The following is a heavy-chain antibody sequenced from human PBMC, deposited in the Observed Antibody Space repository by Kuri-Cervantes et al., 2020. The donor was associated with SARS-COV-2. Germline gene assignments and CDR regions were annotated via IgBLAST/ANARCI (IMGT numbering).Heavy chain of an antibody. CDR2: ISYDGSNK. J-gene: IGHJ6*03. Sequence: LSLTCAASGFTFSSYAMHWVRQAPGKGLEWVAVISYDGSNKYYADSVKGRFTISRDNSKNTLYLQMNSLRAEDTAVYYCANNWDSSNWHENYYYYMDVWGKGTTVTVSS. CDR1: GFTFSSYA. V-gene: IGHV3-30-3*01. D-gene: IGHD6-13*01. CDR3: ANNWDSSNWHENYYYYMDV.